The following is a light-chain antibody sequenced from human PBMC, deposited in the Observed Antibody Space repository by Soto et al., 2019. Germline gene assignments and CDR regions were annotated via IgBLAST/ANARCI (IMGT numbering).Light chain of an antibody. Sequence: QSALTQPASVSGSPGQSITISCTGTSSDVGGYNYVSWYQQHPGKAPKLMIYDVSNRPSGVSNRFSGSKSGNTASLTISGLQAEDEADYYCRSYTSSSLYVFGTGNEVT. CDR1: SSDVGGYNY. CDR2: DVS. J-gene: IGLJ1*01. CDR3: RSYTSSSLYV. V-gene: IGLV2-14*01.